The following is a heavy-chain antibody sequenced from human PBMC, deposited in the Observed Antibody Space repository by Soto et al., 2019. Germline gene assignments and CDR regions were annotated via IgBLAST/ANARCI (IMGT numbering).Heavy chain of an antibody. CDR3: ARDRRQWLERGWFDP. CDR2: IIPICGHA. D-gene: IGHD5-12*01. J-gene: IGHJ5*02. CDR1: GDSFGGSY. V-gene: IGHV1-69*05. Sequence: VKVSCKASGDSFGGSYIHWVRQTPRHGLEWMGWIIPICGHANYGQKFQGRVTMTTDESTSTAYMELSSLRSEDTAVYYCARDRRQWLERGWFDPWGQGTLVTVSS.